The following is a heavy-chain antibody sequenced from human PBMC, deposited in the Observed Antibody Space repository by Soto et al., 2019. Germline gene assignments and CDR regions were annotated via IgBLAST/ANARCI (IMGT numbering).Heavy chain of an antibody. CDR3: ARGVDCADRSWFDP. V-gene: IGHV3-48*03. J-gene: IGHJ5*02. D-gene: IGHD2-21*02. CDR1: GFTFSRYE. CDR2: ISSSGRSI. Sequence: PGGSLRLSCAASGFTFSRYEMNWVRQAPGKGLQWVSYISSSGRSIYADSVKGRFTISRDNAKNLLYLQMNSLRAEDTAVYYCARGVDCADRSWFDPWGQGALVTVSS.